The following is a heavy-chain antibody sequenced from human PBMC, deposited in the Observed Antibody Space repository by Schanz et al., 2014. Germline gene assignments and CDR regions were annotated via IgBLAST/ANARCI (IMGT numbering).Heavy chain of an antibody. CDR3: AKSDAFDI. CDR1: GFTFSSYA. V-gene: IGHV3-23*01. Sequence: EVQLLESGGGLVQPGGSLRLSCAASGFTFSSYAMTWVRQAPGMGLEWVSAISGSGGSTYYADSLKGRFTISRDNAKNSLYLLMNSLRAEDTAVCYCAKSDAFDIWGQGTMVTVSS. CDR2: ISGSGGST. J-gene: IGHJ3*02.